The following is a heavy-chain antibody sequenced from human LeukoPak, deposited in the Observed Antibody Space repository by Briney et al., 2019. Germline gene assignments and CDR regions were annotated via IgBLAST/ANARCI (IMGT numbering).Heavy chain of an antibody. J-gene: IGHJ4*02. D-gene: IGHD3-16*01. V-gene: IGHV4-39*07. CDR1: GGSISSSSYY. CDR3: ARDGLGGEDY. Sequence: SETLSLTCTVSGGSISSSSYYWGWIRQPPGKGLEWIGSIYYSGSTYYNPSLKSRVTISVDTSKNQFSLKLSSVTAADTAVYYCARDGLGGEDYWGQGTLVTVSS. CDR2: IYYSGST.